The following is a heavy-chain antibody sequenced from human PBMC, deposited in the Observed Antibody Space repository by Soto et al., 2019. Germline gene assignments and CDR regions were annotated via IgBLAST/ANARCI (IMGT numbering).Heavy chain of an antibody. Sequence: SETLSLTYAIYGGSFSGYYWSWLRQPPGKGLEWIGEINHSGSTNYNPSLKSRVTISADTSKNQFSLKLSSVTAADTAVYYCARVPSPWGQGTLVTVSS. V-gene: IGHV4-34*01. CDR3: ARVPSP. CDR2: INHSGST. J-gene: IGHJ5*02. CDR1: GGSFSGYY.